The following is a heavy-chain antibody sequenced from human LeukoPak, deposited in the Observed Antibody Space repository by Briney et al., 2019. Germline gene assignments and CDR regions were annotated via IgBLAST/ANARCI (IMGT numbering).Heavy chain of an antibody. CDR1: GGSINSTDYY. J-gene: IGHJ6*03. D-gene: IGHD3-10*01. CDR3: ARDSFAGGYYYYLDV. Sequence: PSQTLSLTCTVSGGSINSTDYYWSWVRQPAGKGPEWIGRIYSTGITKYNPSLKSRVIISVDTSKNQFTLKLNSVTAADTAAYYCARDSFAGGYYYYLDVWGKGTTVTVSS. CDR2: IYSTGIT. V-gene: IGHV4-61*02.